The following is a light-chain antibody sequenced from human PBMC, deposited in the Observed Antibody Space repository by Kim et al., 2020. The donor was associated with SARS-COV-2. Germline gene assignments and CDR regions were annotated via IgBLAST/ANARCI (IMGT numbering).Light chain of an antibody. V-gene: IGKV1-33*01. CDR1: QDISNY. CDR3: QQYDNLPS. J-gene: IGKJ2*01. CDR2: DAS. Sequence: LSASVGDRVTITCQASQDISNYLNWYQQKQGKAPKLLIYDASNLETGVPSRFSGSGSGTDFTFTISSLQPEDIATYYCQQYDNLPSFGQGTKLEI.